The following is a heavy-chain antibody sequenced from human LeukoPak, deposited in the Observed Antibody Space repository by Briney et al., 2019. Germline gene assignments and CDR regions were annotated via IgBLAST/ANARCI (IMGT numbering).Heavy chain of an antibody. D-gene: IGHD1-26*01. Sequence: ASVKVSCKPSGYTFTNYHIHWVRQAPGQGPEWVGWINPASAGAAFAPKFQGRVSMTWDSSITTAFMDLTSLRSNDTAIYYCARQLGNYYRAFDFWGQGTLVTVSS. J-gene: IGHJ4*02. CDR1: GYTFTNYH. CDR3: ARQLGNYYRAFDF. CDR2: INPASAGA. V-gene: IGHV1-2*02.